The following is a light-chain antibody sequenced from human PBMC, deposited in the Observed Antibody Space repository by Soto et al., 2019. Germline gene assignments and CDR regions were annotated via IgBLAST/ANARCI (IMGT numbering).Light chain of an antibody. CDR2: DAS. V-gene: IGKV3-20*01. CDR1: RSVGNNY. Sequence: DIVLTQSPGTLSLSAGERATLSCRASRSVGNNYLAWYQQRPGQAPNLLIYDASSRATGIPDRFSGSGSGTEFTLTISGLQSEDFAVYYCQQYGSSGTFGQGTKVDI. CDR3: QQYGSSGT. J-gene: IGKJ1*01.